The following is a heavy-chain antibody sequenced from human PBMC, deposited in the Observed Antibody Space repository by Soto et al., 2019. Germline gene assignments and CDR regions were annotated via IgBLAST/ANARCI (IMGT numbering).Heavy chain of an antibody. CDR2: INAGNGNT. Sequence: ASVKVSCKASGYTFTSYAMHWVRQAPGQRLERMGWINAGNGNTKYSQKFQGRVTITRDTSASTDYMELSSLRSEVTAVYYCAGDRTVTTPYFDYWGQGTLVTVSS. V-gene: IGHV1-3*01. J-gene: IGHJ4*02. CDR3: AGDRTVTTPYFDY. D-gene: IGHD4-17*01. CDR1: GYTFTSYA.